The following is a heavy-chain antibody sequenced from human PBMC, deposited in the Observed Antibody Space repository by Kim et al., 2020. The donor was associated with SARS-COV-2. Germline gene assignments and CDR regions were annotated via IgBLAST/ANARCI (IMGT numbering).Heavy chain of an antibody. CDR2: IDDSGST. J-gene: IGHJ4*01. CDR1: GDSISGYY. Sequence: SETLSLTCTVSGDSISGYYWSWIRQSPGKGLEWIGHIDDSGSTNYNPSLKSRVTILVDTSKKQFSLNLRSVTAADTAVYYCATYTWIGLWLRGGDFDFWG. CDR3: ATYTWIGLWLRGGDFDF. D-gene: IGHD5-18*01. V-gene: IGHV4-59*01.